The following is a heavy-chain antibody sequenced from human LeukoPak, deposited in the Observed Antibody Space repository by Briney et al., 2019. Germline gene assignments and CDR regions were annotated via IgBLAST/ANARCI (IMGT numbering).Heavy chain of an antibody. CDR1: GFTLSSYE. CDR2: TSNSGTTI. D-gene: IGHD6-19*01. Sequence: GGSLRLSCAASGFTLSSYEMNWVRQAPGKGLECVSYTSNSGTTIVYADSVKGRFTVSRDNAKNSLYLQMNSLRAEDTAVYYCARDGYSSGWYYFDSWGQGALVTVSS. CDR3: ARDGYSSGWYYFDS. J-gene: IGHJ4*02. V-gene: IGHV3-48*03.